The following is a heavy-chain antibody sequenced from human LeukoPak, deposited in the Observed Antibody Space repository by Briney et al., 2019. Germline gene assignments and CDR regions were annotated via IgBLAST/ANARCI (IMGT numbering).Heavy chain of an antibody. CDR3: ARDGYYDSSGYYLVDY. CDR1: GYTFTSYA. J-gene: IGHJ4*02. V-gene: IGHV7-4-1*02. D-gene: IGHD3-22*01. Sequence: ASVKASCKASGYTFTSYAMNWVRQAPGQALEWMGWINTNTGNPTYAQGFTGRFVFSLDTSVSTAYLQISSLKAEDTAVYYCARDGYYDSSGYYLVDYWGQGTLVTVSS. CDR2: INTNTGNP.